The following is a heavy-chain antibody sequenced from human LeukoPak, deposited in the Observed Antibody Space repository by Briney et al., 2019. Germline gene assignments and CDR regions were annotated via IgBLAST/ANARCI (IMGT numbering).Heavy chain of an antibody. CDR2: ISSSSSTI. D-gene: IGHD6-19*01. V-gene: IGHV3-48*01. CDR1: GFTFSSYS. J-gene: IGHJ5*01. Sequence: PGGSLRLSCAASGFTFSSYSMNWVRQAPGKGLEWVSYISSSSSTIYYADSVKGRFTISRDNAKNSLYLQMNSLRAEDTAVYYCASDNIYSSGWFGYWGQGTLVTVSP. CDR3: ASDNIYSSGWFGY.